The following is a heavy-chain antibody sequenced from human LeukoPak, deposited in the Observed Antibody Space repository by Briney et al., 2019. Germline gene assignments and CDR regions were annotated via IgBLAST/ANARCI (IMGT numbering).Heavy chain of an antibody. D-gene: IGHD3-9*01. CDR2: INPNSGGT. J-gene: IGHJ4*02. V-gene: IGHV1-2*02. CDR1: GYTFTGYY. Sequence: ASVKVSCKASGYTFTGYYMHWVGQAPGQGLEWMGWINPNSGGTNYAQKFQGRVTMTRDTSISTAYMELSRLRSDDTAVYYCARDNDWLLSNYYFDYWGQGTLVTVSS. CDR3: ARDNDWLLSNYYFDY.